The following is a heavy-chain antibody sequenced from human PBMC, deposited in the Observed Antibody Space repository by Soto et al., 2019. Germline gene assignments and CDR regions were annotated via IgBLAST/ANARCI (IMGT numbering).Heavy chain of an antibody. J-gene: IGHJ4*02. Sequence: EVQLLESGGGLAQPGGSLTLSCAASGFTFTSYAMSWIRQAPGRGLEWVSALRLFKGDTFYAEFVKGRFTISRDNSKNTLFLQMGSLRAADTAIYYCEKIGWATVAEWEFDHWGQGALVTVSS. D-gene: IGHD6-19*01. V-gene: IGHV3-23*01. CDR3: EKIGWATVAEWEFDH. CDR2: LRLFKGDT. CDR1: GFTFTSYA.